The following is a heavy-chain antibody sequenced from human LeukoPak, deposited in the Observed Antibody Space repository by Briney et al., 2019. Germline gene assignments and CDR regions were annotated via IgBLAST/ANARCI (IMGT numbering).Heavy chain of an antibody. D-gene: IGHD2-15*01. Sequence: ASVKVSCKASGGTFSSYAISWVRQAPGQGLEWMGWINPNSGGTNYAQKFQGRVTMTRDTSISTAYMELSRLRSDDTAVYYCASPQGYCSGGSCYRRAFDIWGQGTMVTVSP. J-gene: IGHJ3*02. V-gene: IGHV1-2*02. CDR1: GGTFSSYA. CDR3: ASPQGYCSGGSCYRRAFDI. CDR2: INPNSGGT.